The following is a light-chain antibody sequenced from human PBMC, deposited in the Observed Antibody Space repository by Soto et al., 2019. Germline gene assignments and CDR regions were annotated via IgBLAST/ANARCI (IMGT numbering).Light chain of an antibody. CDR2: AAS. V-gene: IGKV1-39*01. CDR3: QQSYSTPWT. CDR1: QSISSY. J-gene: IGKJ1*01. Sequence: DIQMTQSPSSLSASVGDRVNITCRSSQSISSYLNWYQQNPGKAPKLLIYAASSFQSGVPSRFSGSGSGTDFTLTISSLQPDDFATYYCQQSYSTPWTFGQGTKVEIK.